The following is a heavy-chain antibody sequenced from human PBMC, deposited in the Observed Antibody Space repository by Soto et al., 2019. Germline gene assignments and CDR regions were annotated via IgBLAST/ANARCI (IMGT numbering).Heavy chain of an antibody. D-gene: IGHD2-2*01. J-gene: IGHJ5*02. Sequence: PGGSLRLSCAASGFTFSGYWMHWVRQAPGKGLVWVSGIKTDGSSTRYADSVKGRFTISRDNAKNSMFLQMNSLRDEDTAVYYCARVPASDRGNGFDPWGQGTLVTVSS. CDR2: IKTDGSST. V-gene: IGHV3-74*01. CDR1: GFTFSGYW. CDR3: ARVPASDRGNGFDP.